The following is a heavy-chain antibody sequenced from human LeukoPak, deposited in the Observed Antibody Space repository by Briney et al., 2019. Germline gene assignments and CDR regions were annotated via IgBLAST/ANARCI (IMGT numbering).Heavy chain of an antibody. D-gene: IGHD3-16*02. V-gene: IGHV4-39*07. CDR2: IYYSGST. CDR3: ARTVDMGVLSYDY. J-gene: IGHJ4*02. Sequence: SETLSLTCTVSGGSISSSSYYWGWIRQPPGKGLEWIGSIYYSGSTYYNPSLKSRVTISVDTSKNQFSLKLSSVTAADTAVYYCARTVDMGVLSYDYWGQGTLVTVSS. CDR1: GGSISSSSYY.